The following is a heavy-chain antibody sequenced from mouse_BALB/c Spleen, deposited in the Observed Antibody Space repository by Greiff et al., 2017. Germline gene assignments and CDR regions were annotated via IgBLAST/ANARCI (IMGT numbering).Heavy chain of an antibody. CDR1: GFTFSSFG. V-gene: IGHV5-17*02. J-gene: IGHJ2*01. CDR2: ISSGSSTI. Sequence: EVKVVESGGGLVQPGGSRKLSCAASGFTFSSFGMHWVRQAPEKGLEWVAYISSGSSTIYYADTVKGRFTISRDNPKNTLFLQMTSLKSEDTAMYYCARLNYDYFDYWGQGTTLTVSS. D-gene: IGHD2-4*01. CDR3: ARLNYDYFDY.